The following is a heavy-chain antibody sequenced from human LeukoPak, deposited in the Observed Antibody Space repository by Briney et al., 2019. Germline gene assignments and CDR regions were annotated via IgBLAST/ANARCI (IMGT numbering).Heavy chain of an antibody. CDR3: AKDSAADLPYYLDY. V-gene: IGHV3-23*01. CDR2: ISATGSTT. J-gene: IGHJ4*02. D-gene: IGHD6-13*01. Sequence: GGSLRLSCAASGFTFSTYAMTWVRQAPGKGLESVSLISATGSTTYYAESVRGRFTISRDNSKNTLYLQMNSLRAEDTAVYYCAKDSAADLPYYLDYWGQGTLVTVSS. CDR1: GFTFSTYA.